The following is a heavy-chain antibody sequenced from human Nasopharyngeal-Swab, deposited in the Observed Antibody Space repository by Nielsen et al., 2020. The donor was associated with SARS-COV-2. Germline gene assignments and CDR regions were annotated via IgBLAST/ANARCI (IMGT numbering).Heavy chain of an antibody. CDR3: ARAYSGSYFDY. Sequence: GGSLRLSCAASGFTFSSYSMNWVRQAPGKGLEWVSSISSSSSYIYYADSVKGRFTISRDNSKNTLYLQMNSLRAEDTAVYYCARAYSGSYFDYWGQGTLVTVSS. CDR2: ISSSSSYI. CDR1: GFTFSSYS. J-gene: IGHJ4*02. V-gene: IGHV3-21*01. D-gene: IGHD1-26*01.